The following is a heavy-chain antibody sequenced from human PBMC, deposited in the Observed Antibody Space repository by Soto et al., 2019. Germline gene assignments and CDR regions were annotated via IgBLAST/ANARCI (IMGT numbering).Heavy chain of an antibody. CDR3: ARDDSSGYYWGEYTY. CDR2: IWYDGSNK. Sequence: GGPLRLSCAAAGVTCSSYGMHWVRQAPSKGLEWVAVIWYDGSNKYYADSVKVRFTISRDNSKNTLYLQMNSLRAEDTAVYYCARDDSSGYYWGEYTYWGQGTLVTVSS. J-gene: IGHJ4*02. D-gene: IGHD3-22*01. CDR1: GVTCSSYG. V-gene: IGHV3-33*08.